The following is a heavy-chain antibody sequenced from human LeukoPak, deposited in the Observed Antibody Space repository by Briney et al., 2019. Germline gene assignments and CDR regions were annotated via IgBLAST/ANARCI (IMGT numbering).Heavy chain of an antibody. D-gene: IGHD2-21*01. V-gene: IGHV3-7*01. CDR2: IKGDGSEK. CDR1: EFTFSRYW. J-gene: IGHJ4*02. Sequence: PGGSLRLSCAASEFTFSRYWMSWFRQAPGKGLEWVANIKGDGSEKHYVDSVKGRFTISRDNAKNSLYLQMNSLRAEDTAVYYCAKGDSMLDYWGQGTLVTVSS. CDR3: AKGDSMLDY.